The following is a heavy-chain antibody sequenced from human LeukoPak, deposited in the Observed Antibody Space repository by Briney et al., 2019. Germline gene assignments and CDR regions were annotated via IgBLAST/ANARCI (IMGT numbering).Heavy chain of an antibody. CDR3: ARESSYSSSPFDY. V-gene: IGHV4-34*01. J-gene: IGHJ4*02. D-gene: IGHD6-6*01. CDR2: INHSGSI. Sequence: SETLSLTCAVYGGSFSGYYWSWIRQPPGKGLEWIGEINHSGSINYNPSLKSRVTISVDTSKNQFSLKLSSVTAADTAVYYCARESSYSSSPFDYWGQGTLVTVSS. CDR1: GGSFSGYY.